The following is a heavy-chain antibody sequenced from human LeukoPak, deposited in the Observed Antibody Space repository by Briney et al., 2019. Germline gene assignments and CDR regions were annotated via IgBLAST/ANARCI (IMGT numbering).Heavy chain of an antibody. CDR2: INPSGGST. Sequence: ASVKVSCKASGYTFTSYGISWVRQAPGQGLEWMGIINPSGGSTSYAQKFQGRVTMTRDTSTSTVYMELSSLRSEDTAVYYCARAGNYYDSSGSDAFDIWGQGTMVTVSS. V-gene: IGHV1-46*01. D-gene: IGHD3-22*01. CDR3: ARAGNYYDSSGSDAFDI. J-gene: IGHJ3*02. CDR1: GYTFTSYG.